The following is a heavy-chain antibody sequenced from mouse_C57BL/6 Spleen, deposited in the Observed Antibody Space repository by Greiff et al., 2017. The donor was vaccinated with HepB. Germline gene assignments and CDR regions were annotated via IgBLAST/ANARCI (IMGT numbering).Heavy chain of an antibody. Sequence: QVQLQQSGPELVKPGASVKISCKASGYAFSSSWMNWVKQRPGKGLEWIGRIYPGDGDTNYNGKFKGKATLTADKSSSTAYMQLSSLTSEDSAVYFCARTSYYYGSSPAWFAYWGQGTLVTVSA. D-gene: IGHD1-1*01. CDR1: GYAFSSSW. V-gene: IGHV1-82*01. CDR3: ARTSYYYGSSPAWFAY. CDR2: IYPGDGDT. J-gene: IGHJ3*01.